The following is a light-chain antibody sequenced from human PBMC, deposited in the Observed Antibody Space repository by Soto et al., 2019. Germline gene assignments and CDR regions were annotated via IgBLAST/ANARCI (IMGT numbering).Light chain of an antibody. Sequence: QSVLTQPPSASGTPGQRVTISCSGSSSNIGSNTVNWYQQLPGTAPKLLIYSNTQRPSGVPDRFSGSKSGTSASLAISGLQSEDEADYYCAAWDDSLNGPVFGGGTQLTVL. J-gene: IGLJ7*01. CDR2: SNT. V-gene: IGLV1-44*01. CDR3: AAWDDSLNGPV. CDR1: SSNIGSNT.